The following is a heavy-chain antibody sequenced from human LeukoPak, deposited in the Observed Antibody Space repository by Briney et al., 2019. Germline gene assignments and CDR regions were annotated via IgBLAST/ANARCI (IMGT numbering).Heavy chain of an antibody. Sequence: SETLSLTCAVSGGSISSSSYYWGWIRQPPGKGLEWIGSIYYSGSTYYNPSLKSRVTISVDTSKNQFSLKLSSVTAADTAVYYCARARVDYDILTAKICGFDYWGQGTLVTVSS. CDR2: IYYSGST. CDR1: GGSISSSSYY. D-gene: IGHD3-9*01. CDR3: ARARVDYDILTAKICGFDY. V-gene: IGHV4-39*07. J-gene: IGHJ4*02.